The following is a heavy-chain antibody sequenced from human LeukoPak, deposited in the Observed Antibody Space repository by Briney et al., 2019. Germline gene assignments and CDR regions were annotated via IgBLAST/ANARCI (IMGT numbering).Heavy chain of an antibody. Sequence: PGGSLRLSCEVSGFTVSNNYLNWVRQGTGKGLEWISVTHSDGTTHYADSVKGIFTISRDNSKNTLYLQMSSLRGEDTAVYYCARPSSLDGSGRYYIDYWGQGTLVTVSS. D-gene: IGHD3-10*01. CDR3: ARPSSLDGSGRYYIDY. J-gene: IGHJ4*02. CDR2: THSDGTT. V-gene: IGHV3-66*01. CDR1: GFTVSNNY.